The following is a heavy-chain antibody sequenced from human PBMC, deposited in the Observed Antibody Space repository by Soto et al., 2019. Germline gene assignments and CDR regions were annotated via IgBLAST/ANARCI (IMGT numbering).Heavy chain of an antibody. CDR1: GFTFDDYA. CDR2: ISWNSGNI. Sequence: GGSLRLSCAASGFTFDDYAMHGVRQVPGKGLEGVSGISWNSGNIGYADSVKGRFTISRDNAKNSLYLQMNSLRAEDTALYYCAKDTRPYYYDSSGYPENYFHYWGQGTLVTVSS. CDR3: AKDTRPYYYDSSGYPENYFHY. D-gene: IGHD3-22*01. V-gene: IGHV3-9*01. J-gene: IGHJ4*02.